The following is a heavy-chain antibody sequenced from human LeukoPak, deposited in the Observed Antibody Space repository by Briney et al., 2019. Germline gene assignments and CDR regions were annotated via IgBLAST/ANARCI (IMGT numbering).Heavy chain of an antibody. V-gene: IGHV3-30-3*01. CDR2: IPYDGSNK. J-gene: IGHJ4*02. CDR3: ARDRAYDILTPHYFDY. D-gene: IGHD3-9*01. Sequence: PGGSLRLSCAASGFTFSSYAMHWVRQAPGKGLEWVAVIPYDGSNKYYADSVKGRFTISRDNSKNTLYLQMNSLRAEDTAVYYCARDRAYDILTPHYFDYWGQGTLVTVSS. CDR1: GFTFSSYA.